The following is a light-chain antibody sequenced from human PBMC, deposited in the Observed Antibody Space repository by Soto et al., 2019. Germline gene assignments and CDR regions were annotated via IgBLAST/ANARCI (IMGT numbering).Light chain of an antibody. V-gene: IGKV3-20*01. CDR2: GAS. CDR3: LQFGSSSWT. CDR1: QSVSSSY. Sequence: ESVLTQSPGTLSLSPGEKATLSCRASQSVSSSYLAWYQQKPGQAPRLLIYGASSRATGIPDRFSGSGSGTDFTLTVCRLEPEDFAVYYCLQFGSSSWTFGQGTKVDIK. J-gene: IGKJ1*01.